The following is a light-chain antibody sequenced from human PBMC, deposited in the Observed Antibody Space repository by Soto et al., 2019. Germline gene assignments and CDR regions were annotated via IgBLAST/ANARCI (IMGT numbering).Light chain of an antibody. V-gene: IGKV3-20*01. CDR3: QQYGSSPWT. Sequence: EIVLTQSPGTLFLSPGERATLSCRASQRVSRSYLAWYQQGPAQAPRLLIYGASTRATGIPDRFSGSGSGTDFTLTISRLEPEDLAVYYCQQYGSSPWTFGQGTKVEI. J-gene: IGKJ1*01. CDR1: QRVSRSY. CDR2: GAS.